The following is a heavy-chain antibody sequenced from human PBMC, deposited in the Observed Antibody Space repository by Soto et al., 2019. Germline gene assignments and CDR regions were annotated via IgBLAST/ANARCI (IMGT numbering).Heavy chain of an antibody. V-gene: IGHV4-39*01. CDR1: GGSISSSSYY. CDR3: ARWRPSSGSYRLPVRFFDY. CDR2: IYYSGST. Sequence: SETLSLTWAVGGGSISSSSYYGGWIRQPPGEGLGWIGSIYYSGSTYYNPSRKSRVTISVDTSTNQFSLKLSSVTAADTAVYYCARWRPSSGSYRLPVRFFDYCGQGTLVTVS. J-gene: IGHJ4*02. D-gene: IGHD1-26*01.